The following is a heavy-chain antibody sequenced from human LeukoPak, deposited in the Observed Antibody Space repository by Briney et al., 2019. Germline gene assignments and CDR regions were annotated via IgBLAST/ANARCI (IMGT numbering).Heavy chain of an antibody. J-gene: IGHJ4*02. V-gene: IGHV3-11*01. Sequence: GGSLRLSCAASGFTFSDYYMSWIRQAPGKGLEWVSYISSSGSTIYYADSVKGRFTISRDNAKNSLYLQMDSLRAEDTAVYYCARGRTMTTRAVDYWGQGTLVTVSS. CDR1: GFTFSDYY. CDR3: ARGRTMTTRAVDY. D-gene: IGHD1-14*01. CDR2: ISSSGSTI.